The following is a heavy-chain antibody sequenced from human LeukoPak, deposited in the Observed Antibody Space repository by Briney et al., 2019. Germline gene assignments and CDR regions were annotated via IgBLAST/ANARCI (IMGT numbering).Heavy chain of an antibody. CDR3: ARDLNFGTDAFEI. CDR2: IYSGGST. Sequence: GGSLRLSCAASGFTVSSNYMSWVRQAPGKGLEWVSVIYSGGSTYYADSVKGRFTISRDNSKNTLYLQMNSLRAEDTAVYYCARDLNFGTDAFEIWGQGTMVTVSS. CDR1: GFTVSSNY. J-gene: IGHJ3*02. D-gene: IGHD3-10*01. V-gene: IGHV3-53*01.